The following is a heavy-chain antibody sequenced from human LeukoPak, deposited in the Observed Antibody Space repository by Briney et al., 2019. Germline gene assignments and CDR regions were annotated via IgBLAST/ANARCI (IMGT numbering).Heavy chain of an antibody. CDR1: GYTFTSYD. CDR2: MNPNSGNT. Sequence: ASVKVSCKASGYTFTSYDINWVRQATGQGLEWMGWMNPNSGNTGYAQKFQGRVTITRNTSISTAYMELSSLRSEDTAVYYCARGRTVTTFHYYMDVWGKGTTVTVSS. CDR3: ARGRTVTTFHYYMDV. D-gene: IGHD4-17*01. J-gene: IGHJ6*03. V-gene: IGHV1-8*03.